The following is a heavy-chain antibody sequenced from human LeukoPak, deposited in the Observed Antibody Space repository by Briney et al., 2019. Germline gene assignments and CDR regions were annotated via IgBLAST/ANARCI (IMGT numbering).Heavy chain of an antibody. CDR3: ARRKPPRGPSRWFDP. V-gene: IGHV4-59*12. CDR2: IYYSGST. D-gene: IGHD6-25*01. CDR1: GGSISSYY. J-gene: IGHJ5*02. Sequence: PSETLSLTCTVSGGSISSYYWNWIRQPPGKGLEWIGYIYYSGSTNYNPSLKSRVTMSVDTSKNQFSLKLSSVTAADTAVYYCARRKPPRGPSRWFDPWGQGTLVTVSS.